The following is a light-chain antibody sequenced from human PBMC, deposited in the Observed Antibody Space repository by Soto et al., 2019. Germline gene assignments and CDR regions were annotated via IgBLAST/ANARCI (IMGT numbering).Light chain of an antibody. Sequence: QSVLTQPPSASGSPGQSVTISCTGSSRDVGGFNYVSWYQQFPGKAPKLMIYEVSNRPSGVPDRFSGSKSGTTASLTVSGLQPEDEADYYCSSYGGSNNDVIFGGGTQLTVL. V-gene: IGLV2-8*01. CDR1: SRDVGGFNY. J-gene: IGLJ2*01. CDR2: EVS. CDR3: SSYGGSNNDVI.